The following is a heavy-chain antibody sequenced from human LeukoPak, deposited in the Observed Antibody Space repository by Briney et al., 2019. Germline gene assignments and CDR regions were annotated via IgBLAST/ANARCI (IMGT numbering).Heavy chain of an antibody. D-gene: IGHD2-15*01. CDR1: GYTFTGYY. Sequence: ASVKVSCKASGYTFTGYYMHWVRQAPGQGLEWMGWINPNSGGTNYAQKFQGRVTMTRDTSISTAYMELSRLRSDDTAVYCCARDVDIGPTHCSGGSCYSNYYMDVWGKGTTVTVSS. CDR2: INPNSGGT. CDR3: ARDVDIGPTHCSGGSCYSNYYMDV. J-gene: IGHJ6*03. V-gene: IGHV1-2*02.